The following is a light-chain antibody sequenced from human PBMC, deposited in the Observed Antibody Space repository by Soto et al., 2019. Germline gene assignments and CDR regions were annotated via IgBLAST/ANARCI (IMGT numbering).Light chain of an antibody. Sequence: QTVVTQPHSVSGAPGQRVTISCTGGSSNIGAGYDVHWYQQLPGTAPKLLIYANNNRPSGVPDRFSVSKSGTSASLAITGLQPEDEADCYCQSYDTSLRGSEVFGGGTKLTVL. CDR3: QSYDTSLRGSEV. J-gene: IGLJ2*01. V-gene: IGLV1-40*01. CDR2: ANN. CDR1: SSNIGAGYD.